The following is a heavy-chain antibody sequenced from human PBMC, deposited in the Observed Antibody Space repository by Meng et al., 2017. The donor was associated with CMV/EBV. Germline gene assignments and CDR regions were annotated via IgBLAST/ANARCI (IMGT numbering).Heavy chain of an antibody. CDR3: ARGGNWFDP. V-gene: IGHV4-34*01. CDR2: INHSGST. CDR1: GGSISGYY. J-gene: IGHJ5*02. Sequence: VQLQHWGAGLFKPSETLPLTCAVYGGSISGYYWSWIRQPPGKGLEWIGEINHSGSTNYNPSLKSRVTISVDTSKNQFSLKLSSVTAADTAVYYCARGGNWFDPWGQGTLVTVSS.